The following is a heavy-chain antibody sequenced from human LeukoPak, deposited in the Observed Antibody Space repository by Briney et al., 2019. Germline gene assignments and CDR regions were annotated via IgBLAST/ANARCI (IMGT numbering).Heavy chain of an antibody. CDR1: GGSFSGYY. CDR2: INHSGST. Sequence: PSETLSLTCAVYGGSFSGYYWSWIRQPPGQGLEWIGEINHSGSTNYNPSLKSRVTISVDTSKNQFSLKLSSVTAADTAVYYCARPHRSSGWPYYFDYWGQGTLVTVSS. CDR3: ARPHRSSGWPYYFDY. D-gene: IGHD6-19*01. V-gene: IGHV4-34*01. J-gene: IGHJ4*02.